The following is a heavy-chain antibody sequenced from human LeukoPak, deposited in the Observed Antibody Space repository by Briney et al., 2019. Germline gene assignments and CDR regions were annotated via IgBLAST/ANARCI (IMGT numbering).Heavy chain of an antibody. CDR1: GGSISSYY. J-gene: IGHJ3*01. V-gene: IGHV4-59*08. CDR3: ARHITVTYDAFDL. Sequence: SETLSLTCTVSGGSISSYYWSWIRQPPGKGLEWIGYIYYSGGTLYNPSVNRRVSISVDTSKTQFSLKLTSVTAADTAVYYCARHITVTYDAFDLWGRGTMVTVSS. D-gene: IGHD6-19*01. CDR2: IYYSGGT.